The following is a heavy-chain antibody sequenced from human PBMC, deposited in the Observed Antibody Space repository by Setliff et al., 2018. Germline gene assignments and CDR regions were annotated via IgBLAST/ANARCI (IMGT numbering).Heavy chain of an antibody. CDR1: GFTISNYW. CDR3: AKDSSWYLDD. CDR2: IRQDGTNK. D-gene: IGHD6-13*01. Sequence: GGSLRLSCVASGFTISNYWMAWVRQAPGKGLEWVADIRQDGTNKYYVDSVKGRFTISRDNAKTSLYLQMNGLRAEDTGVYYCAKDSSWYLDDWGQGTLVTVSS. J-gene: IGHJ4*02. V-gene: IGHV3-7*01.